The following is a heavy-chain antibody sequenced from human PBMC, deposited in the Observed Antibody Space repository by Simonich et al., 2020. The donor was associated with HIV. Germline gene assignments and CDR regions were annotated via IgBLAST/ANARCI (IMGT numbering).Heavy chain of an antibody. Sequence: QVQLQQWGAGLLKPSETLSLTCAVYGGSFSGYYWSLIRQPPGQGLEWLREITYSGRTNNNPSLKRRVTISVDTSKSQFSLKLKSVTAADTAVYYCAREVGYYPPHLEENNAFDIWGQGTMVTVSS. CDR2: ITYSGRT. V-gene: IGHV4-34*01. CDR1: GGSFSGYY. D-gene: IGHD3-10*01. J-gene: IGHJ3*02. CDR3: AREVGYYPPHLEENNAFDI.